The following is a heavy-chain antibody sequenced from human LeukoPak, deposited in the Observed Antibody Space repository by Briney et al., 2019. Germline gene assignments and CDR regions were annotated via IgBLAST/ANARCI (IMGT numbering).Heavy chain of an antibody. CDR2: ISNDGIYT. CDR1: EFTFATYW. CDR3: VRGTSRENGYGGDDPY. J-gene: IGHJ1*01. Sequence: GGSLRLSCAGSEFTFATYWMHWVRQAPGKGLVWVARISNDGIYTTYADSVKGRFTISRDNARNTLFLQMDSLRAEDTAVYYCVRGTSRENGYGGDDPYWGQGTLVIVSP. V-gene: IGHV3-74*03. D-gene: IGHD2-21*02.